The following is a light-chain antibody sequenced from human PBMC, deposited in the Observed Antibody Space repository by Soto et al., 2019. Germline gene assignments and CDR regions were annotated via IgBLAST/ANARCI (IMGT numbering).Light chain of an antibody. V-gene: IGKV3-20*01. J-gene: IGKJ1*01. CDR1: QSLRTNS. CDR3: QQYDTSPRT. CDR2: GVY. Sequence: EMVLTQSPGTLSLSLGERATLSCRASQSLRTNSLAWYQQKPGQAPRLLISGVYSRAAGIPDRFSGSGSGTDFTLTMRRLEPEDFAVYCCQQYDTSPRTFGQGTKVEIK.